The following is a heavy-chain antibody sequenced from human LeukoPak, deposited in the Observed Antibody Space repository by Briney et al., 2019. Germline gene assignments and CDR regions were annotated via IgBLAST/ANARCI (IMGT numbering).Heavy chain of an antibody. V-gene: IGHV1-18*01. Sequence: ASVKVSCKASGYTFTSYGISWVRQAPGQGLEWMGWISAYNGNTNYAQKLQGRVTMTTDTSTSTAYMELRSLRSDDTAVYYCAKGYYDILTGYYSSPYFDYWGQGTLATVSS. CDR2: ISAYNGNT. D-gene: IGHD3-9*01. CDR1: GYTFTSYG. J-gene: IGHJ4*02. CDR3: AKGYYDILTGYYSSPYFDY.